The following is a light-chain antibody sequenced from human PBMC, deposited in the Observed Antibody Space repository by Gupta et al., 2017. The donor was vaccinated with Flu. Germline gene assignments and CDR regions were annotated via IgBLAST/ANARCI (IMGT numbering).Light chain of an antibody. CDR1: QTIDSW. V-gene: IGKV1-5*03. CDR3: QQYRSSPWT. J-gene: IGKJ1*01. CDR2: KAS. Sequence: DIQLTPSPSTLSASVGDRVTITCRASQTIDSWLAWYQKKPGRAPKSLIYKASSLETGVPSRFSGSGSGTEFSLTISSLQPDDFATYYCQQYRSSPWTFGEGTTVEIK.